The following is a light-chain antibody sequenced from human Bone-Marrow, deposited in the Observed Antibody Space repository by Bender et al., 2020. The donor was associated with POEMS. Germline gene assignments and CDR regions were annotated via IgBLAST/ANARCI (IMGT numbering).Light chain of an antibody. CDR2: EVS. CDR3: SSYSSGSMTIPYF. CDR1: SRDVGSYGL. V-gene: IGLV2-14*02. Sequence: QSALTQPASVSGSPGQSITISCTGSSRDVGSYGLVSWFQQHPGKAPKLIIYEVSERPSGVPDRFTGSKSGNAASLTVSGLQAEDEADYYCSSYSSGSMTIPYFFGTGTKVTV. J-gene: IGLJ1*01.